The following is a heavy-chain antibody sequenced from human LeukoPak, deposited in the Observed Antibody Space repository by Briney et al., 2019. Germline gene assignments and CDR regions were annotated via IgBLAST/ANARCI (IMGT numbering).Heavy chain of an antibody. J-gene: IGHJ3*02. V-gene: IGHV3-53*01. CDR1: GFTVSSNY. CDR2: IYSGGST. CDR3: ARHGPDDYGDYAAFDI. D-gene: IGHD4-17*01. Sequence: GGSLRLSCAASGFTVSSNYMSWVRQAPGKGLEWVSVIYSGGSTYYADSVKGRFTISRDNSKNTLYLQMNSLRAEDTAVYYCARHGPDDYGDYAAFDIWGQGTMVTVSS.